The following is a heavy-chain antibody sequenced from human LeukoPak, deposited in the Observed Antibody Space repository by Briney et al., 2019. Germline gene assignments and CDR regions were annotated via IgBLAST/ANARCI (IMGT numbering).Heavy chain of an antibody. CDR1: GFTFSSYG. J-gene: IGHJ4*02. D-gene: IGHD4-11*01. CDR2: ISYDGSNR. CDR3: AKETTLTGAADN. V-gene: IGHV3-30*18. Sequence: GGSLRLSCAASGFTFSSYGMHWVRQAPGKGLEWVAVISYDGSNRYYADSVKGRFTISRDNSKNTLYLQMNSLRAEDTAIYYCAKETTLTGAADNWGQGTLVTVSS.